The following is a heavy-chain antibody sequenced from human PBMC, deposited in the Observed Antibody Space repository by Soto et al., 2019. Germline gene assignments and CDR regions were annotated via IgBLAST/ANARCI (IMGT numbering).Heavy chain of an antibody. J-gene: IGHJ6*02. Sequence: SQARRLRRSGSGGSLIPGAKIVFRLPPGKEMEWIGYVHDSWGSNYNPSLKSRVAISLDTSKSQFSLKLTSVTATDTAVYYCARQGFGALHGLVAVWGQWTTVT. CDR2: VHDSWGS. CDR3: ARQGFGALHGLVAV. CDR1: GGSLIPGAK. V-gene: IGHV4-59*08. D-gene: IGHD3-10*01.